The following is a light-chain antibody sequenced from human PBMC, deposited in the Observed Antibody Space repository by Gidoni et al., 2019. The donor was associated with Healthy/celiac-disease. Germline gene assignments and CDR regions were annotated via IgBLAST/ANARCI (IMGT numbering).Light chain of an antibody. Sequence: QSALTPPPPVSGSPGQSTTSSCTGTSSDVGGYNYVSWYQQHPGKAPKLMIYDVSNRPSGVSNRFAGSKSGNTASLTISGLQAEDAADYYCSSYTSSSTVVFGGGTKLTVL. CDR1: SSDVGGYNY. CDR3: SSYTSSSTVV. V-gene: IGLV2-14*01. CDR2: DVS. J-gene: IGLJ2*01.